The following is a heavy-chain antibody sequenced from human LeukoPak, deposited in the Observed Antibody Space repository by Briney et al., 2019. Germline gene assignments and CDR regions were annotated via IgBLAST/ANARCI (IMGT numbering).Heavy chain of an antibody. D-gene: IGHD4-11*01. CDR3: AHGRSIKVTTGPHFTY. V-gene: IGHV2-5*01. Sequence: TLTCXFXXXSLSTXXVGVGXXRXPPEXXLEXLALIYWNDDKRYNPSMKSRLNITKENSKNQMGRTMTNMDPVDTATYYCAHGRSIKVTTGPHFTYWGQGTLVTVSS. CDR1: XXSLSTXXVG. J-gene: IGHJ4*02. CDR2: IYWNDDK.